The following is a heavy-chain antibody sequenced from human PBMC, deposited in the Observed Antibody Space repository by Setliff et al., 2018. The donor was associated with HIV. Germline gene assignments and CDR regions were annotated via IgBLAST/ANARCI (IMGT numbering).Heavy chain of an antibody. CDR2: ISTSGNRI. CDR1: GFTFSSYE. J-gene: IGHJ6*02. V-gene: IGHV3-48*03. Sequence: GSLRLSCAASGFTFSSYEMNWVRQAPGKGLEWVSYISTSGNRIHYADSVKGRFTISRDNAKNSLYLQMNSLRAEDTAVYYCASSLVATNYYYGMDVWGQGTTVTVSS. D-gene: IGHD5-12*01. CDR3: ASSLVATNYYYGMDV.